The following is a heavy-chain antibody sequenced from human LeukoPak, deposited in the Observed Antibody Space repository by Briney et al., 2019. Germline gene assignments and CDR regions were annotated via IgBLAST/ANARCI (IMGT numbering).Heavy chain of an antibody. D-gene: IGHD3-10*01. CDR1: GYTFISYL. CDR3: ARDLGLRGVTNWFDS. V-gene: IGHV1-46*01. Sequence: GASVKVSCKASGYTFISYLMHWVRQAPGQGREWMGMINPSGGSTSYAQKFQGRLTMTRDTSTSTVYMELSSLRYEDTAVYYCARDLGLRGVTNWFDSWGQGTLVTVSS. CDR2: INPSGGST. J-gene: IGHJ5*01.